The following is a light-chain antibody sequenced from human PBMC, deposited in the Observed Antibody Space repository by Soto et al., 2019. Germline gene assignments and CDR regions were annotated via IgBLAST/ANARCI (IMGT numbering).Light chain of an antibody. CDR3: KHPTRYRRA. J-gene: IGKJ1*01. CDR1: QSISSW. Sequence: IGRAPCPATVSTSVGDVVTITCRASQSISSWLAWYQQKPGKAPKLLIYDASSLESGVPSRFSVSGSGTEFTLTISRLLPADFPTQSRKHPTRYRRAFAEGTKVDIK. CDR2: DAS. V-gene: IGKV1-5*01.